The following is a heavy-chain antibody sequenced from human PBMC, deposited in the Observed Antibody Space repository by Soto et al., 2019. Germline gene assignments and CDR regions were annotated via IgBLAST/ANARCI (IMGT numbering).Heavy chain of an antibody. CDR3: ARDPLWGTAMVLWYFDL. CDR2: ISYDGSNK. V-gene: IGHV3-30-3*01. J-gene: IGHJ2*01. D-gene: IGHD5-18*01. Sequence: QVQLVESGGGVVQPGRSLRLSCAASGFTFSSYAMQWVRQAPGKGLEWVAVISYDGSNKYYADSVKGRFTISRDNSKNTLYLQMNSLRAEDTAVYYCARDPLWGTAMVLWYFDLWGRGTLVTVCS. CDR1: GFTFSSYA.